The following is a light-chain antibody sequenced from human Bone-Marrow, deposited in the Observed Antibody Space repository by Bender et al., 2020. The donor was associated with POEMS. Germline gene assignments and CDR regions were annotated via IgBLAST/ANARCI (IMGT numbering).Light chain of an antibody. CDR3: CSYAGSSTVI. V-gene: IGLV2-8*01. Sequence: QSALTQPPSASGSPGQSVTISCTGANSDVAGYKYVSWYQQHPGKAPKLMIYEVSKRPSGVSDRFSGSKSGNTASLTISGLQTEDEADYYCCSYAGSSTVIFGGGTKLTVL. CDR2: EVS. CDR1: NSDVAGYKY. J-gene: IGLJ2*01.